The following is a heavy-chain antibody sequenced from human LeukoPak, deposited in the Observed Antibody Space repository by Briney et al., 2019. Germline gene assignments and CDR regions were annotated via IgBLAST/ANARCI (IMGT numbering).Heavy chain of an antibody. CDR3: ARDRSPHYYDSSGYGAFNV. CDR1: GFDFNTFA. J-gene: IGHJ3*01. V-gene: IGHV3-23*01. D-gene: IGHD3-22*01. CDR2: ISASGSRT. Sequence: GGSLGLSCTSSGFDFNTFAMNWVRQAPGKGLEWVSGISASGSRTYYGGAAKGRFTISRDDSKNMLFLDMNNLRAEDTARYFCARDRSPHYYDSSGYGAFNVWGQGTMVTVSS.